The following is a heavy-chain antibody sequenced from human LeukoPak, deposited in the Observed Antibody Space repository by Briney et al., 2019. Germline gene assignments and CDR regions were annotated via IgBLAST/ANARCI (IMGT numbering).Heavy chain of an antibody. CDR1: GFTVSNNY. CDR2: LYSDGTT. V-gene: IGHV3-53*01. CDR3: ARDLENYWYFDL. Sequence: GGSLRLSCAASGFTVSNNYMSWVRQAPGKGLEWVSVLYSDGTTHYADSVKGRFTISRDNSKNTLYLQMSSLRVEDTAVYYCARDLENYWYFDLWGRGTRVTVSS. J-gene: IGHJ2*01.